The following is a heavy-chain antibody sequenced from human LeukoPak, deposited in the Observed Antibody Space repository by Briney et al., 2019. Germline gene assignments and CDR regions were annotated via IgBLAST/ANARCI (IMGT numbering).Heavy chain of an antibody. V-gene: IGHV1-69*06. Sequence: VASVKVSCKASGGTFSSYAISWVRQAPGQGLECMGGIIPIFGTANYAQKFQGRVTITADKSTSTAYMELSSLRSEDTAVYYCARDAPYSSGWYGRAGYYFDYWGQGTLVTVSS. J-gene: IGHJ4*02. D-gene: IGHD6-19*01. CDR3: ARDAPYSSGWYGRAGYYFDY. CDR1: GGTFSSYA. CDR2: IIPIFGTA.